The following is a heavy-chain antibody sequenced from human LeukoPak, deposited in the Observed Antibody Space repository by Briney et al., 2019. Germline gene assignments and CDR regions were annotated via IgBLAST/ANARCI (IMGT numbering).Heavy chain of an antibody. J-gene: IGHJ4*02. CDR3: ARGGYSNYVDY. D-gene: IGHD4-11*01. CDR1: GGSISSYY. Sequence: SETLSLTCTVSGGSISSYYWSWIRQPPGKGLEWIGYIYYSRSTNYNPSLKSRVTISVDTSKNQFSLKLSSVTAADTAVYYCARGGYSNYVDYWGQGTLVTVSS. V-gene: IGHV4-59*01. CDR2: IYYSRST.